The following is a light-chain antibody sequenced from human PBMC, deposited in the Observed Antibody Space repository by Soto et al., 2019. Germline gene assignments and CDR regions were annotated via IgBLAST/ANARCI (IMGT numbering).Light chain of an antibody. CDR1: NLGDKY. CDR2: QDT. J-gene: IGLJ1*01. V-gene: IGLV3-1*01. Sequence: SYELTQPPSVSVSPGQTAGITCSGDNLGDKYACWYQQKPGQSPVLVIYQDTKRPSGIPERFSGSNSGNTATLTISGTQAMDEADYYCQAWDSNTYVFGTGTKLTVL. CDR3: QAWDSNTYV.